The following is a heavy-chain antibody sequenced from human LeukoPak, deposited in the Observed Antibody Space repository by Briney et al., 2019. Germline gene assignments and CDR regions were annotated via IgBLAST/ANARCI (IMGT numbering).Heavy chain of an antibody. J-gene: IGHJ1*01. CDR2: IRYDGSNK. CDR3: AKDFYGRGSHCSSTSCPAEYFQH. CDR1: GFTFTNFA. Sequence: PGGSLRLSCAASGFTFTNFAMHWVRQAPGKGLEWVAFIRYDGSNKYYADSVKGRFTISRDNSKNTLYLQMNSLRAEDTAVYYCAKDFYGRGSHCSSTSCPAEYFQHWGQGTLVTVSS. V-gene: IGHV3-30*02. D-gene: IGHD2-2*01.